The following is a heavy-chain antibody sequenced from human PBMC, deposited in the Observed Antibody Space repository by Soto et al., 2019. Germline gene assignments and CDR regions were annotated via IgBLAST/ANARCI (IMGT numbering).Heavy chain of an antibody. D-gene: IGHD3-22*01. CDR3: AKDISAYDSSGYSH. V-gene: IGHV3-9*01. J-gene: IGHJ4*02. CDR1: GFTFDDYA. Sequence: PGLSLRLSCAACGFTFDDYAMHWVRQAPEKGPQWVTGISWNSGSIGYADSVKGRFTISRDNAKNSLYLQMNSLRAEDKALYYCAKDISAYDSSGYSHWGQGTLVTVSS. CDR2: ISWNSGSI.